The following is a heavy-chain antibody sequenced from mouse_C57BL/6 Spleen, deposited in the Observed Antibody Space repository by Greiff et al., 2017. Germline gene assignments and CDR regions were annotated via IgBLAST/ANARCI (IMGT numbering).Heavy chain of an antibody. D-gene: IGHD2-3*01. J-gene: IGHJ3*01. CDR1: GFTFSSYA. Sequence: EVMLVESGGGLVKPGGSLKLSCAASGFTFSSYAMSWVRQTPEKRLEWVATISDGGSYTYYPDNVKGRFTISRENAKNNLYLQMSHLKSEDTAMYYCARDGYYFFAYWGQGTLVTVSA. CDR3: ARDGYYFFAY. CDR2: ISDGGSYT. V-gene: IGHV5-4*01.